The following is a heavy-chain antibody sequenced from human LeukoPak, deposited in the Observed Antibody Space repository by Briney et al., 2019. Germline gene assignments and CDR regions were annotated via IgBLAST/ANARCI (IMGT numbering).Heavy chain of an antibody. CDR2: ISDDGRNK. D-gene: IGHD4-17*01. J-gene: IGHJ4*02. V-gene: IGHV3-30*18. CDR3: AKRPSDYGDYVTYFDY. CDR1: GFSFISYG. Sequence: GGSLRLSCAASGFSFISYGMHWVRQAPGKGLEWVGVISDDGRNKKYADSVKGRFTISRDNSKDTLYLQMDSLRDEDTAVYYCAKRPSDYGDYVTYFDYWGQGTLVTVSS.